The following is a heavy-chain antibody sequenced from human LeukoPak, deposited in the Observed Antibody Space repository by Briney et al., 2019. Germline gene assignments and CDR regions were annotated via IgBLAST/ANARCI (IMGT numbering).Heavy chain of an antibody. Sequence: GGSLRLSCAASGFNFSDYYMSWIRQAPGKGLEWVSYISSSSSYTNYADSVKGRFTISRDNAKNSLYLQMNSLRDEDTAVYYCASTYYYGSGSQYWGQGTLVTVSS. CDR3: ASTYYYGSGSQY. CDR1: GFNFSDYY. J-gene: IGHJ4*02. V-gene: IGHV3-11*03. D-gene: IGHD3-10*01. CDR2: ISSSSSYT.